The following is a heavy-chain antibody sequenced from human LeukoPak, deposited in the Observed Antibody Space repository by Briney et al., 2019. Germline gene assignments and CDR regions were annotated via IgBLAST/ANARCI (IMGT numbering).Heavy chain of an antibody. D-gene: IGHD4-11*01. J-gene: IGHJ4*02. V-gene: IGHV3-15*01. CDR2: IKSRGGGGTA. Sequence: GGSLRLSCVVSGIKFSDAWMSWVRQAPGQGLEWVGRIKSRGGGGTADYAAPVKGRFTISRDDSENTVYLLIDSLQTEDTAVYYCTWMTTIVTVDFWGQGTLVTVSS. CDR1: GIKFSDAW. CDR3: TWMTTIVTVDF.